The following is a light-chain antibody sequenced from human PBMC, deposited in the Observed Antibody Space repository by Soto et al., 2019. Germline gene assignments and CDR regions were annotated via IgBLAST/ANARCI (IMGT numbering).Light chain of an antibody. V-gene: IGKV1-5*03. CDR3: QQYSSRPWS. Sequence: DIQMTQSPSTLSASVGDRVTISCRASQSISTYLAWYQQEPGKAPKLLLFEASSLKSGVPSSFSGSGSATEFPLTISNLQPDDFATYCCQQYSSRPWSFGQGSKVEVK. J-gene: IGKJ1*01. CDR1: QSISTY. CDR2: EAS.